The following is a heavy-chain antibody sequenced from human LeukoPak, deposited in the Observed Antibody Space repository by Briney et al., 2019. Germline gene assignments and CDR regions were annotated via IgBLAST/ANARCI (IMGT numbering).Heavy chain of an antibody. Sequence: PVKVSCKASGGTFSSSSISWVRQAPGQGLEWMGGIIPIFGTANYAQKFQGRVTITADESTRTAYMKLSSLRSEDTAVYYCARPPGYQLPKEMFLYYWGQGTLVTVSS. D-gene: IGHD2-2*01. V-gene: IGHV1-69*13. CDR3: ARPPGYQLPKEMFLYY. CDR1: GGTFSSSS. CDR2: IIPIFGTA. J-gene: IGHJ4*02.